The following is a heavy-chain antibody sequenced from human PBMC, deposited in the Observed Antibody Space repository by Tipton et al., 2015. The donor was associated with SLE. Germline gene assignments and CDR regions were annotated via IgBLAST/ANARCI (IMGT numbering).Heavy chain of an antibody. Sequence: LSLTCTVSGGSISGYYWSWIRQAPGKGLEWVSSISPTGDYIYYADSLKGRFTISRDSAKNSLYLQMNSLRAEDTAVYYCATSDYIWGSYRYIDYWGQGTLVTVSS. CDR2: ISPTGDYI. CDR1: GGSISGYY. V-gene: IGHV3-11*04. CDR3: ATSDYIWGSYRYIDY. J-gene: IGHJ4*02. D-gene: IGHD3-16*02.